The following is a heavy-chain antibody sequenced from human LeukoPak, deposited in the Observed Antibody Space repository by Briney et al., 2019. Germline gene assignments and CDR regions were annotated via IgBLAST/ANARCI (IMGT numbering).Heavy chain of an antibody. Sequence: ASVKVSCKASGGTFSSYAISWVRQAPGQELEWMGRIIPIFGTANYAQKFQDRVTITTDESPSTAYMELSSLRSEDTAVYYCAIGLRLGELSLYQPFDYWGQGTLVTVSS. CDR2: IIPIFGTA. D-gene: IGHD3-16*02. V-gene: IGHV1-69*05. J-gene: IGHJ4*02. CDR1: GGTFSSYA. CDR3: AIGLRLGELSLYQPFDY.